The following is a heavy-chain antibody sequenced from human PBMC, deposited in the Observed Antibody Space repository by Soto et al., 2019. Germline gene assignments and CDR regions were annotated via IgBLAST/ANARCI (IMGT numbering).Heavy chain of an antibody. Sequence: SETLSLTCAVYVGSFSGYYWSWIRQPPGKGLEWIGEINHSGSTNYNPSLKSRVTISVDTSKNQFSLKLSSVTAADTAVYYCARGRKTLDSDCSSTSCYTASDYWGQGTLVTVSS. V-gene: IGHV4-34*01. D-gene: IGHD2-2*02. J-gene: IGHJ4*02. CDR1: VGSFSGYY. CDR2: INHSGST. CDR3: ARGRKTLDSDCSSTSCYTASDY.